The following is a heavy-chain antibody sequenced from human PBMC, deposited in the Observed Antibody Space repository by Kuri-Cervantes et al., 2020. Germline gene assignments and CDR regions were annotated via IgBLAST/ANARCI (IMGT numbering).Heavy chain of an antibody. CDR1: GFTFSSYA. CDR3: ARDFRDLITGTTYHYYYGMDV. J-gene: IGHJ6*02. CDR2: ISGSGGST. V-gene: IGHV3-23*01. Sequence: GESLKISCAASGFTFSSYAMSWVRQAPGKGLEWVSAISGSGGSTYYADSVKGRFTISRDNSKNTLYLQMNSLRAEDTAVYYCARDFRDLITGTTYHYYYGMDVWGQGTTVTVSS. D-gene: IGHD1-7*01.